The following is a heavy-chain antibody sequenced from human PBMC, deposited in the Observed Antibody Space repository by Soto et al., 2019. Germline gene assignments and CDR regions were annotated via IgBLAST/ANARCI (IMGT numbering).Heavy chain of an antibody. D-gene: IGHD3-3*01. CDR3: VRGPSDHKLRLVEWPYGYY. CDR2: IYSGHTT. V-gene: IGHV3-53*01. J-gene: IGHJ4*02. CDR1: GFIVSSNQ. Sequence: EVQLLESGGGLIQPGGSLRLSCVASGFIVSSNQMSWVRQAPGKGLEWVSVIYSGHTTYYADSVEGRFTIFSDDSKNTLYLQMNSLRVEDTAVYYCVRGPSDHKLRLVEWPYGYYWVEGALVTDCS.